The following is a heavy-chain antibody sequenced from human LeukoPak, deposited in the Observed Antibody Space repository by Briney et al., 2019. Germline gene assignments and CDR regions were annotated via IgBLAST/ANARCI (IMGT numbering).Heavy chain of an antibody. J-gene: IGHJ4*02. V-gene: IGHV3-48*01. CDR1: GFTFSSYR. D-gene: IGHD6-19*01. CDR3: ARRSSVWYPNDY. Sequence: QPGGSLRLSFAASGFTFSSYRMNWVRQAQGKGLDWVSYISSSSSTIYYADSVKGRFTISRDNAKNSLYLQMNSLRAEDTAVYYCARRSSVWYPNDYWGQGTLVTVSS. CDR2: ISSSSSTI.